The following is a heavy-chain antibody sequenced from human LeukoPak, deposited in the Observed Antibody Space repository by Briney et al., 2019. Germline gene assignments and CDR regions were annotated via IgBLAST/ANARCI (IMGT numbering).Heavy chain of an antibody. Sequence: PGGSLRLSCVVSGFTFSTSAMSWVRQAPGKGLEWVSGISESGGSTYYADSVKGRFTSSRDNSKNTLYLQMNNLRAEDTAAYYCAKEGYYDSSGYSDYWGQGTLVTVSS. CDR2: ISESGGST. CDR1: GFTFSTSA. CDR3: AKEGYYDSSGYSDY. V-gene: IGHV3-23*01. D-gene: IGHD3-22*01. J-gene: IGHJ4*02.